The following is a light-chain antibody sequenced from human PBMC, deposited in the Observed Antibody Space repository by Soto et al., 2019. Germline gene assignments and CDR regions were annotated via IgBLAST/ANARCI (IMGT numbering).Light chain of an antibody. V-gene: IGLV2-14*01. J-gene: IGLJ1*01. CDR2: GVT. CDR1: SSDVGAYYS. Sequence: QSVLTQPASVSGSPGQSITISCTGTSSDVGAYYSVSWYQHHPGKAPKLIIYGVTNRPSGVSNRFSGSKSGNTASLTISGLQAEDVADYHCSSYTSGSSHYVFGTGTKVTVL. CDR3: SSYTSGSSHYV.